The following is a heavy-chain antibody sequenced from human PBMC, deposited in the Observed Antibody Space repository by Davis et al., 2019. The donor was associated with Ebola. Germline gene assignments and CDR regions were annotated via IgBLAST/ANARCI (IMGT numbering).Heavy chain of an antibody. D-gene: IGHD2-15*01. J-gene: IGHJ6*02. CDR2: IHYSGST. CDR1: GGPFSGYY. V-gene: IGHV4-59*01. CDR3: ARGVVAVTLDGMDV. Sequence: SETLSLTCAVYGGPFSGYYWSWIRQPPGKGLEWIGYIHYSGSTNHNPSLKSRVTISVDTSKNQFSLKLNSVTAADTAVYYCARGVVAVTLDGMDVWGQGTTVTVSS.